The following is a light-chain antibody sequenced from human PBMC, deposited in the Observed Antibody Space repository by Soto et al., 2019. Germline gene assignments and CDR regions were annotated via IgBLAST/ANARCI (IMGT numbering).Light chain of an antibody. J-gene: IGKJ4*01. CDR3: QQYYIPLT. CDR2: GAS. CDR1: QSVSSN. V-gene: IGKV3-15*01. Sequence: ETVMTQSPATLSVSPGERATLSCRASQSVSSNLAWYQQKPGQAPRLLIYGASTRAIGIPARFSGSGSGTEFTLTISSLQAEDVAVYYCQQYYIPLTFGGGTKVEIK.